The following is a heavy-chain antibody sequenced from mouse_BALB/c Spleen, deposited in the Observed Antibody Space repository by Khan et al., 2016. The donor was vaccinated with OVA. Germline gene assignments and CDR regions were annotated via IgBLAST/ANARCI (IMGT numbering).Heavy chain of an antibody. V-gene: IGHV1-7*01. CDR3: TRDRMDY. CDR2: INPTSGYT. CDR1: GYTFTSYW. J-gene: IGHJ2*01. Sequence: QVQLKESGAELAKPGASVKMSCKASGYTFTSYWLHWIKQTPGQGLEWIGYINPTSGYTYYNQKFKDLATLTADKSSSTAYMQLSSLTSDDAAVYYCTRDRMDYWGQGTALTVSS.